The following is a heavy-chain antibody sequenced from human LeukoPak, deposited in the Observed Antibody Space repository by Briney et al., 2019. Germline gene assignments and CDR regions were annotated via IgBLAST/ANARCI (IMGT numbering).Heavy chain of an antibody. CDR2: IYPGGTT. D-gene: IGHD2/OR15-2a*01. Sequence: GGSLRLSCAASGFTVNDNFIAWVRQTPGKGLEWVSNIYPGGTTFYADSVKGRFAISRDNSKNTMFLQMNSLTAEDTALYYCAGSFFLPRAYDHWGQGTLVAVSS. CDR3: AGSFFLPRAYDH. J-gene: IGHJ4*02. V-gene: IGHV3-53*01. CDR1: GFTVNDNF.